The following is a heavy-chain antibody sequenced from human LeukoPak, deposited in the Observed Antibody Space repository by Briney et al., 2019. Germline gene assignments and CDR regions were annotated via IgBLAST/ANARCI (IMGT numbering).Heavy chain of an antibody. CDR1: GFTFSSYA. J-gene: IGHJ6*02. D-gene: IGHD6-19*01. V-gene: IGHV3-30-3*01. CDR2: ISYDGSNK. CDR3: ARDDSSGRHYYYGMDV. Sequence: PGRSLRLSCAASGFTFSSYAMYWVRQAPGKGLEWVAVISYDGSNKYYADSVKGRFTISRDNSKNTLYLQMNSLRAEDTAVYYCARDDSSGRHYYYGMDVWGQGTTVTVSS.